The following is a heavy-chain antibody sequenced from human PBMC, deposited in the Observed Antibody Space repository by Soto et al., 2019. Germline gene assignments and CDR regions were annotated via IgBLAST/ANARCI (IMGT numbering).Heavy chain of an antibody. CDR1: GYTFTNYG. CDR3: ARVRVYCSGGSCMGY. CDR2: ISAYNGNA. Sequence: QVQLVQSGAEVKEPGASVKVSCKASGYTFTNYGISWVRQAPGQGLEWMGWISAYNGNADYAQKLQGRVTMTTDTSTSTAYMELTSLRSDDTAVYYCARVRVYCSGGSCMGYWGQGTLVTVSS. V-gene: IGHV1-18*01. D-gene: IGHD2-15*01. J-gene: IGHJ4*02.